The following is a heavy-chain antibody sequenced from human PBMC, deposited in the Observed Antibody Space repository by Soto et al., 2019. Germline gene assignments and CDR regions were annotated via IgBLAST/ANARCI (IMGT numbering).Heavy chain of an antibody. J-gene: IGHJ6*02. D-gene: IGHD2-21*01. CDR2: IDWDDDK. V-gene: IGHV2-70*01. Sequence: SGPTLVNPPQTLTPACSFPGLSLSTSVMCVSWIRHPPGKALEWLALIDWDDDKYYSTSLKTRLTISKDTSKNQVVLTMTKMDPVDTATYYCARIPPRTDRGDHYYYYGMDVWGQGTTVTVSS. CDR3: ARIPPRTDRGDHYYYYGMDV. CDR1: GLSLSTSVMC.